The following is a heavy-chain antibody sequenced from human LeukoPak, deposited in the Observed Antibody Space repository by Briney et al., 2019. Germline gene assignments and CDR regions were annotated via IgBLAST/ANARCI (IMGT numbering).Heavy chain of an antibody. Sequence: GGSLRLSCAASGFTFSSYAMSWVRQAPGKGLEWVAFIRYDGSNKYYADSVKGRFTISRDNSKNTLYLQMNSLRAEDTAVYYCANGAKVFWSGYPLDYWGQGTLVTVSS. CDR3: ANGAKVFWSGYPLDY. J-gene: IGHJ4*02. D-gene: IGHD3-3*01. V-gene: IGHV3-30*02. CDR1: GFTFSSYA. CDR2: IRYDGSNK.